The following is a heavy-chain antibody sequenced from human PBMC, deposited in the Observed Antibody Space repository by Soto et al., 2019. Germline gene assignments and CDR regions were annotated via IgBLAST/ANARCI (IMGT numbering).Heavy chain of an antibody. CDR1: GYTFTGYY. Sequence: ASVKISCKASGYTFTGYYMHWVRQAPGQGLEWMGWINPNSGGTNYAQKFQGRVTMTRDTSISTAYMELSRLRSDDTAVYYCARVGVAASPNMEVWGEGTTVTVSS. D-gene: IGHD6-25*01. J-gene: IGHJ6*04. CDR3: ARVGVAASPNMEV. CDR2: INPNSGGT. V-gene: IGHV1-2*02.